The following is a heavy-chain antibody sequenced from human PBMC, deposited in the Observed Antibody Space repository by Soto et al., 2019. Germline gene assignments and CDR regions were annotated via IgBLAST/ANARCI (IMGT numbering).Heavy chain of an antibody. J-gene: IGHJ4*02. CDR1: GYTFTGYY. V-gene: IGHV1-2*04. D-gene: IGHD3-22*01. Sequence: ASVKVSCKASGYTFTGYYMHWVRQAPGQGLEWMGWINPNSGGTNYAQKFQGWVTMTRDTSISTAYMELSRLRSDDTAVYYCARDNVFAPSGHYYDSSYYFDYWGQGTLVTVSS. CDR3: ARDNVFAPSGHYYDSSYYFDY. CDR2: INPNSGGT.